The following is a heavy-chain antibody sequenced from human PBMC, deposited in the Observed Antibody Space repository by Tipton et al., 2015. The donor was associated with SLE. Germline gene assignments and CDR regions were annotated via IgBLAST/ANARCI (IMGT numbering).Heavy chain of an antibody. CDR1: GFTFSSYS. V-gene: IGHV3-48*01. CDR3: ARGAVVVPAAIQDYYYYGMDV. D-gene: IGHD2-2*02. J-gene: IGHJ6*02. CDR2: ISSSSSTI. Sequence: SLRLSCAASGFTFSSYSMNWVRQAPGKGLEWVSYISSSSSTIYYADSVKGRFTISRDNAKNSLYLQMNSLRAEDTAVYYCARGAVVVPAAIQDYYYYGMDVWGQGTTVTASS.